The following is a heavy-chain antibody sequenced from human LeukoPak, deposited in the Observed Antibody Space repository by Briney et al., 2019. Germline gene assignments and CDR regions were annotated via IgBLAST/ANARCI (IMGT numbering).Heavy chain of an antibody. V-gene: IGHV5-51*01. D-gene: IGHD6-13*01. CDR3: ARLVAAADLYDAFDI. Sequence: GESLKISCKGSGYSFTSYWIGWVRQMPGKGLGWMGIIYPGDSDTRYSPSFQGQVTISADKSISTACLQWSSLKASDTAMYYCARLVAAADLYDAFDIWGQGTMVTVSS. CDR1: GYSFTSYW. J-gene: IGHJ3*02. CDR2: IYPGDSDT.